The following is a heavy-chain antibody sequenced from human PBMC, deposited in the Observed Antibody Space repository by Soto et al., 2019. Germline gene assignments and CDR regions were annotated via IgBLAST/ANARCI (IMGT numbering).Heavy chain of an antibody. CDR3: ARGFYYDYVWGSYGPAEYFQH. D-gene: IGHD3-16*01. CDR1: GGTFSSYA. V-gene: IGHV1-69*13. J-gene: IGHJ1*01. CDR2: IIPIFGTA. Sequence: SVKVSCKASGGTFSSYAISCVRQAPGQGLEWMGGIIPIFGTANYAQKFQGRVTITADESTSTAYMELSSLRSEDTAVYYCARGFYYDYVWGSYGPAEYFQHWGQGTLVTVSS.